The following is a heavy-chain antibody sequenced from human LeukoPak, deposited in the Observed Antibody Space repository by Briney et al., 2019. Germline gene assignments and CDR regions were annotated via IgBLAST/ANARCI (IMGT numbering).Heavy chain of an antibody. V-gene: IGHV3-48*04. D-gene: IGHD2-2*01. Sequence: GGSLRLSCPASGFTFSSYSMNWVRQAPGKGLEWVSYISSSSSTIYYADSVKGRFTISRDNAKNSLYLQMNSLRAEDTAVYYCAKIQASGYCSSTSCPNFDYWGQGTLVTVSS. CDR3: AKIQASGYCSSTSCPNFDY. CDR1: GFTFSSYS. CDR2: ISSSSSTI. J-gene: IGHJ4*02.